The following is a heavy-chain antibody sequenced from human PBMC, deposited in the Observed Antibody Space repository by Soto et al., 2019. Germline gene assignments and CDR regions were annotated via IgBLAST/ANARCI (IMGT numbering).Heavy chain of an antibody. CDR3: ARLGTPVAPFDY. CDR2: IYYSGST. CDR1: GGSVSSGSYY. J-gene: IGHJ4*02. Sequence: SETLSLTCTVSGGSVSSGSYYWSWIRQPPGKGLEWIGYIYYSGSTNYNPSPKSRVTLSVDTSKNQFSLKLSSVTAADTAVYYCARLGTPVAPFDYWGQGTLVTVSS. D-gene: IGHD4-17*01. V-gene: IGHV4-61*01.